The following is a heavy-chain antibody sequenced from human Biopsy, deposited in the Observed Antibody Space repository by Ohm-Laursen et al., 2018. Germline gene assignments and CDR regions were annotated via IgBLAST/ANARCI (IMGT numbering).Heavy chain of an antibody. V-gene: IGHV3-11*01. Sequence: SLRLSCAASGFTFRDYYMIWIRQPPGKGLEWVSYITNSGGTVYYEDSVKGRFTVSKENGKNSLYLHMNSLRAEDTALYYCMKEWALSYYYDISPTDYWGQGTLVTVSS. J-gene: IGHJ4*02. CDR2: ITNSGGTV. CDR3: MKEWALSYYYDISPTDY. D-gene: IGHD3-22*01. CDR1: GFTFRDYY.